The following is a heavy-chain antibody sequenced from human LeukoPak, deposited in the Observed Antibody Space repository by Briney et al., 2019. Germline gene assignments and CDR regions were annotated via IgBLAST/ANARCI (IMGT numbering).Heavy chain of an antibody. D-gene: IGHD4-17*01. CDR1: GYTFTSYY. CDR3: ARSGYGDYGGSAFDI. V-gene: IGHV1-46*01. CDR2: INPSSGST. J-gene: IGHJ3*02. Sequence: ASVKVSCKASGYTFTSYYMHWVRQAPGQGLEWMGIINPSSGSTSYAQKFQGRVTMTRDTSTSTVYMELSSLRSEDTAVYYCARSGYGDYGGSAFDIWGQGTMVTVSS.